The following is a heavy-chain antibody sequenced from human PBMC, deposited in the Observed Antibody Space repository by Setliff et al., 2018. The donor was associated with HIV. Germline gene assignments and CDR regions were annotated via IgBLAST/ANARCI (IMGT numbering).Heavy chain of an antibody. CDR3: ATKGWNAYKAFDY. J-gene: IGHJ4*02. CDR1: GESFSDYS. CDR2: ITHSGST. V-gene: IGHV4-34*01. D-gene: IGHD1-1*01. Sequence: PSETLSLTCAVYGESFSDYSWNWIRQTPEKGLEWIAEITHSGSTNYNPSLRGRVTILLGTSKNHFSLNLRSVTAADTAFYYCATKGWNAYKAFDYWGQGTLVTVSS.